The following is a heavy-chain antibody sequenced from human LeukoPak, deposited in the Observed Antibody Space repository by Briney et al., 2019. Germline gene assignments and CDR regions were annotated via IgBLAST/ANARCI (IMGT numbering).Heavy chain of an antibody. CDR3: ARDSRRSGYYYYYYYMDV. D-gene: IGHD3-22*01. CDR2: ILPIFGTA. J-gene: IGHJ6*03. V-gene: IGHV1-69*05. Sequence: GASVKLSCKASEGTFSSYAISWVRQAPGQGLEWMGGILPIFGTANYAQKFQGRVTITTDESTSTAYMELSRLRSDDTAVYYCARDSRRSGYYYYYYYMDVWGKGTTVTVSS. CDR1: EGTFSSYA.